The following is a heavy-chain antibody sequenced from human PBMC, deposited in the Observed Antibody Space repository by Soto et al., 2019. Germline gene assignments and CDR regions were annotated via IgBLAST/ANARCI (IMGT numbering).Heavy chain of an antibody. CDR2: ISSDGSNK. D-gene: IGHD6-6*01. CDR3: KRERSHSSSPYFEY. CDR1: GFTFSDYA. J-gene: IGHJ4*02. Sequence: QVQLVESGGGVVQPGRSLRLSCAASGFTFSDYALHWVRQAPGKGLVWVAVISSDGSNKYYADSVKGLFTVSRDNSKNTLYLQMNSLRAADTALDYCKRERSHSSSPYFEYWGQGTLVTVSS. V-gene: IGHV3-30-3*01.